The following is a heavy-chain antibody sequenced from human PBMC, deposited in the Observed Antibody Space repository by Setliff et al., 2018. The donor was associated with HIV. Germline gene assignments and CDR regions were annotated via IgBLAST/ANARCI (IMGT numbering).Heavy chain of an antibody. Sequence: GASVKVSCKASGYTFTNFGITWVRQAPGQGLEWMGWISPYNGNTNYAPELHGRVTMTTDTSTSTASLELRSLRSDDTAVYYCAREGIERYQYYNFWSGYYTPDYWGQGTLVTVSS. D-gene: IGHD3-3*01. CDR2: ISPYNGNT. V-gene: IGHV1-18*01. CDR3: AREGIERYQYYNFWSGYYTPDY. CDR1: GYTFTNFG. J-gene: IGHJ4*02.